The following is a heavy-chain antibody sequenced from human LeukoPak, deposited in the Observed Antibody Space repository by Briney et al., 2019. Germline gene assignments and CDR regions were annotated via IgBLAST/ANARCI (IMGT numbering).Heavy chain of an antibody. D-gene: IGHD2-8*01. V-gene: IGHV3-23*01. J-gene: IGHJ4*02. CDR1: GFTLSSYA. CDR3: AKPLEYDGLYFDY. Sequence: PGGSLRLSCAASGFTLSSYAMSWVRQAPGKGLEWGSAISGSGGSTYYAASVKGRFTISRDNSKNTMYLQMNSLRAEDTAVYYCAKPLEYDGLYFDYWGQGTLVTVSS. CDR2: ISGSGGST.